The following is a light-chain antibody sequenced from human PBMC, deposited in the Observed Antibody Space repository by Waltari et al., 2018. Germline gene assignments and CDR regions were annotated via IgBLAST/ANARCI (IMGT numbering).Light chain of an antibody. V-gene: IGLV1-40*01. CDR2: GNS. J-gene: IGLJ3*02. CDR3: QSYDSSLSGSGV. Sequence: QSVLTQPPSVSGAPGQRVTISCTGRISNIGAGYDVTWYQPLPGTAPKLLIYGNSNRPAGVPDRFSGSKSGTSASLAITGLQAEDEADYYCQSYDSSLSGSGVFGGGTKLTVL. CDR1: ISNIGAGYD.